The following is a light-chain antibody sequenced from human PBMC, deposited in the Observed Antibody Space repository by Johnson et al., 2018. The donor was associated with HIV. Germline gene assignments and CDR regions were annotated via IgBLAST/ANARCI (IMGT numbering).Light chain of an antibody. V-gene: IGLV1-51*02. CDR2: ENN. CDR1: SSTIGKNY. CDR3: GTWDSSLSAYV. Sequence: QLVLTQPPSVSAAPGQKVTISCSGSSSTIGKNYVSWYQVLPGTAPKLLIYENNKRPSGIPDRFSGSKSGTSATLGITGLQTGDEADYYCGTWDSSLSAYVFGTGTKVTVL. J-gene: IGLJ1*01.